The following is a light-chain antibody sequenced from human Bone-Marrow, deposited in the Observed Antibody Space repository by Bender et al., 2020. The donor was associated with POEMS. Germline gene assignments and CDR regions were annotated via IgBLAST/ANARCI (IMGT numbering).Light chain of an antibody. CDR3: CSYSSTSTLV. CDR2: EST. CDR1: SSDVGRHDF. Sequence: QSALTQPRSVSGSPGQSVTISCTGTSSDVGRHDFVSWYQQHPGKAPKLMIFESTKRPSGISNRFSGSKSGNTASLTISGLQAEDEADYYCCSYSSTSTLVFGGVTKLTVL. J-gene: IGLJ3*02. V-gene: IGLV2-23*01.